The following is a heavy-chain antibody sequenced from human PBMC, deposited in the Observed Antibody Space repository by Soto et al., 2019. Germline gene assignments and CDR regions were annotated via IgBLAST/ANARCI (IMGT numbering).Heavy chain of an antibody. D-gene: IGHD6-19*01. CDR1: GFTFSSYA. J-gene: IGHJ4*02. V-gene: IGHV3-30-3*01. Sequence: QVQLVESGGGVVQPGRSLRLSCAASGFTFSSYAMHWVRQAPGKGLEWVAVISYGGSNKYYADSVKGRFTISRDNSKNTLYLQMNSLGAEDTVVYYCARGLSGWYWGQGTLVTVSS. CDR2: ISYGGSNK. CDR3: ARGLSGWY.